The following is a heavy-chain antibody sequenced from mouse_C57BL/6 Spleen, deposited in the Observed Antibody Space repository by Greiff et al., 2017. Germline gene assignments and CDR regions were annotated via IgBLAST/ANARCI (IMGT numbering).Heavy chain of an antibody. D-gene: IGHD6-1*01. CDR2: IDPSDSYT. CDR1: GYTFTSYW. Sequence: QVQLQQPGAELVKPGASVKLSCKASGYTFTSYWMQWVKQRPGQGLEWIGEIDPSDSYTNYNQKFKGKATLTVDTSSSTAYSQLSSLTSEDSAVYYCARRPLYYAMDYWGQGTSVTVSS. J-gene: IGHJ4*01. V-gene: IGHV1-50*01. CDR3: ARRPLYYAMDY.